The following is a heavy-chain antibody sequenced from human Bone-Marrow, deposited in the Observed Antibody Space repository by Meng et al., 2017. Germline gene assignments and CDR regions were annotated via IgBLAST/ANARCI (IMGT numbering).Heavy chain of an antibody. CDR2: INPKSGDT. CDR1: GYNFPDYY. V-gene: IGHV1-2*06. CDR3: ARDEDISAAGKLFGDY. D-gene: IGHD6-25*01. Sequence: VKVSCKPSGYNFPDYYIHWVRRAPGQGLEWMGRINPKSGDTHYAQKFQARVTMTGDTSISTAYMELSGLRSDDTAMYYCARDEDISAAGKLFGDYWGQGTLVTVSS. J-gene: IGHJ4*02.